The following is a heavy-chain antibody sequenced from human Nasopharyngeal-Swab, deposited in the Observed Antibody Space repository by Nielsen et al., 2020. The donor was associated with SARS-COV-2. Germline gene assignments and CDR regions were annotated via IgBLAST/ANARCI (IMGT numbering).Heavy chain of an antibody. Sequence: WVRQAPGQGLEWMGGIIPIFGTANYAQKSQGRVTITADESASTAYMELSSLRSEDTAVYYCARGRYYDSSGYYRLPFDIWGQGTMVTVSS. CDR2: IIPIFGTA. V-gene: IGHV1-69*01. CDR3: ARGRYYDSSGYYRLPFDI. D-gene: IGHD3-22*01. J-gene: IGHJ3*02.